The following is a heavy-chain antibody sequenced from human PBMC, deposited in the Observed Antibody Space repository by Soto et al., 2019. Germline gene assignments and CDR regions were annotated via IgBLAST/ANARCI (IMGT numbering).Heavy chain of an antibody. D-gene: IGHD6-13*01. CDR2: IYHSGST. CDR1: GGSISSSNW. J-gene: IGHJ6*02. CDR3: ARGRVYDRPTLHLYSYYGMDG. Sequence: SENLSLTCAVSGGSISSSNWWSWVRQPPGKGLEWFGEIYHSGSTNYNPSLKSRVTISVDKSKNQFSLKLSSVTAADTAVYYCARGRVYDRPTLHLYSYYGMDGWGQGTTVNVSS. V-gene: IGHV4-4*02.